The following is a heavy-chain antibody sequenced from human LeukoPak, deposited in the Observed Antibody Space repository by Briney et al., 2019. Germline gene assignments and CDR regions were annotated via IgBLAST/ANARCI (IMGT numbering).Heavy chain of an antibody. J-gene: IGHJ4*02. D-gene: IGHD6-6*01. CDR1: GFIFSKCG. CDR3: ARGIAAHTPYYFDY. CDR2: INWNGGST. V-gene: IGHV3-20*04. Sequence: GGSLRLSCAGTGFIFSKCGMAWVRQAPGKGLEWVSGINWNGGSTGYADSVKGRFTISRDNAKNSLYLQMNSLRAEDTALYYCARGIAAHTPYYFDYWGQGTLVTVSS.